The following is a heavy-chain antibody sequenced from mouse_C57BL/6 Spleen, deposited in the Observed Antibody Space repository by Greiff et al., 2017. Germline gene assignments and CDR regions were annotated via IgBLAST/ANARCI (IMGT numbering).Heavy chain of an antibody. CDR3: ARAPYYYGFDY. D-gene: IGHD1-1*01. CDR1: GFTFSSYA. V-gene: IGHV5-4*01. J-gene: IGHJ2*01. CDR2: ISDGGSYT. Sequence: EVQGVESGGGLVKPGGSLKLSCAASGFTFSSYAMSWVRQTPEKRLEWVATISDGGSYTYYPDNVKGRFTISRDNAKNNLYLQMSHLKSEDTAMYYCARAPYYYGFDYWGQGTTLTVSS.